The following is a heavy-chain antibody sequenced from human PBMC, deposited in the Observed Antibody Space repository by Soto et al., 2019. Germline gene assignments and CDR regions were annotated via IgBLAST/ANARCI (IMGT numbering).Heavy chain of an antibody. V-gene: IGHV1-46*01. CDR3: ARIYEYSSSSPFDY. Sequence: ASVKVSCKASGYSLTNYYIHWVRQAPGQGLEWMGEINPGGGSTSYAQKFQGRVTMTRDTSTSTVYMELSSLRSEDTAVYYCARIYEYSSSSPFDYWGQGSLVTVSS. CDR2: INPGGGST. J-gene: IGHJ4*02. CDR1: GYSLTNYY. D-gene: IGHD6-6*01.